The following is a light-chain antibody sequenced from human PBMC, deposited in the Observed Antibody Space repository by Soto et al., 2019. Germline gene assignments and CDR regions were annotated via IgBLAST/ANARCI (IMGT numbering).Light chain of an antibody. J-gene: IGKJ1*01. Sequence: EIVMTQSPATLSVSPGERATLSWRASQSVNSNFLAWYQQKPGQAPRLLISGASNRATGIPDRFSGSGSGTDFTLTISRLEPEDFAVYYCQQYGNSPRTFGQGTKVDIK. CDR2: GAS. CDR3: QQYGNSPRT. CDR1: QSVNSNF. V-gene: IGKV3-20*01.